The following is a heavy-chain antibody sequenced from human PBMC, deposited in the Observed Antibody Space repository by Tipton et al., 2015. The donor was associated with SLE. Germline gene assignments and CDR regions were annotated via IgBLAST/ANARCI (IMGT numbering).Heavy chain of an antibody. J-gene: IGHJ6*02. Sequence: TLSLTCTVSGGAINGVSFYWGWIRQSPGKGLEWIGMIYHSATSYNSGTTYYNPSLKSRVTISVDTSKNQFSLNMTSVTAADTAVYYCARTRDGDYVYYYYGMDVWGQGTTVTVSS. D-gene: IGHD4-17*01. CDR1: GGAINGVSFY. CDR2: IYHSATSYNSGTT. CDR3: ARTRDGDYVYYYYGMDV. V-gene: IGHV4-39*01.